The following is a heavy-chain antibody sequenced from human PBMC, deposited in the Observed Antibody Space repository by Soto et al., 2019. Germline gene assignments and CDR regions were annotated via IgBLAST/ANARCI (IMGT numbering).Heavy chain of an antibody. CDR3: ARAFGVVEYYYYYYYMDV. J-gene: IGHJ6*03. D-gene: IGHD3-3*01. V-gene: IGHV4-59*08. CDR1: GGSISSYY. Sequence: SETLSLTCTVSGGSISSYYWSWIRQPPGKGLEWIGYIYYSGSTNYNPSLKSRVTISVDTSKNQFSLKLSSVTAADTAVYYCARAFGVVEYYYYYYYMDVWGKGTTVTVSS. CDR2: IYYSGST.